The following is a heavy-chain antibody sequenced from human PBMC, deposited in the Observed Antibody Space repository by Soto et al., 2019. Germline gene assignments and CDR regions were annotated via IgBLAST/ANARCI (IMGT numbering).Heavy chain of an antibody. V-gene: IGHV1-3*01. CDR3: ARGSGYYYVDY. Sequence: QVQLVQSGAEVKKPGASVKVSCKASGYTFTSYAMHWVRQAPGQRLEWMGWINAGNGNTKYSQKFQGRVTITRDTSASTAYIELSSLRSEDTAVYYCARGSGYYYVDYWGQGTLVTVSS. J-gene: IGHJ4*02. CDR1: GYTFTSYA. D-gene: IGHD3-22*01. CDR2: INAGNGNT.